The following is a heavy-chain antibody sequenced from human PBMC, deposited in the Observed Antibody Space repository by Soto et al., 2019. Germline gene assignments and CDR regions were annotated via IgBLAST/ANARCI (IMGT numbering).Heavy chain of an antibody. Sequence: PSETLSLTCTVSGGTINTYNLCWAWVRQPPGKGLEWIASIHYGGNAYYSPSLSTRVTISRDPSDNRVSLEMTSVTAADTAVYYRARITLAVDLWGERILVTFCS. CDR1: GGTINTYNLC. D-gene: IGHD1-20*01. J-gene: IGHJ1*01. CDR3: ARITLAVDL. V-gene: IGHV4-39*01. CDR2: IHYGGNA.